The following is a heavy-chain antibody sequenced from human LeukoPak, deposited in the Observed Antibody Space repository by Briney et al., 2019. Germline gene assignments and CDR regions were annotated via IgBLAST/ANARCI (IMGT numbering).Heavy chain of an antibody. CDR3: AKENSNSWYLDY. CDR2: IYNSGST. V-gene: IGHV4-59*01. D-gene: IGHD6-13*01. CDR1: GGSISSYY. J-gene: IGHJ4*02. Sequence: TSETLSLTCTVSGGSISSYYWSWIRQPPGKGLECIGYIYNSGSTNYNPSLKSRVSISVDTSKNQFSLKLSSVTAADTAVYYCAKENSNSWYLDYWGQGNLVTVSS.